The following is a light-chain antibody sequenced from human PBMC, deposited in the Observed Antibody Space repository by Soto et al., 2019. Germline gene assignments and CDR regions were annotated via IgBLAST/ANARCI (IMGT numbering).Light chain of an antibody. CDR2: KAS. CDR1: ESISTW. Sequence: DIQMTQSPSTLSASVGARVPITCRASESISTWLAWYQQKPGKAPNLLIYKASSLESGVPSRFSGSGSGTEFTLTISSLQPDDFATYYCQQYNIYSWTFGQGTKVDIK. V-gene: IGKV1-5*03. J-gene: IGKJ1*01. CDR3: QQYNIYSWT.